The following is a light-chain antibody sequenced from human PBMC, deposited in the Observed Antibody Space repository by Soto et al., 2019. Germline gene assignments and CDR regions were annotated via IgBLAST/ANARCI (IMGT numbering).Light chain of an antibody. J-gene: IGLJ1*01. CDR2: DVS. Sequence: QSALTQPASVSGSPGQSITISCTGTSSDVGGYNFVSWYQQHPGKAPKLMIYDVSNRPSGVSNRFSGSKSGNTASLTISGLQAEDQADYYCSSYTGSSTPLYVFGPGTKVTVL. V-gene: IGLV2-14*03. CDR1: SSDVGGYNF. CDR3: SSYTGSSTPLYV.